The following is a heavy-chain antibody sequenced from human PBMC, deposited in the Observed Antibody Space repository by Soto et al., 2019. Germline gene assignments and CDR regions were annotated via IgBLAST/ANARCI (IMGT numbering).Heavy chain of an antibody. J-gene: IGHJ6*03. Sequence: QDQLVQSGVEVKKPGASVKVSCKASGYSFTNYGITWVRQAPGQGFEWMGWISAYNGNTNYAQKFQGRVTLTTDASTSPAYLELRSLRSDDTAVYYCARDRGVAPPVAGNTHYYYYMDVWGKGTTVTVSS. CDR2: ISAYNGNT. CDR3: ARDRGVAPPVAGNTHYYYYMDV. D-gene: IGHD6-19*01. V-gene: IGHV1-18*01. CDR1: GYSFTNYG.